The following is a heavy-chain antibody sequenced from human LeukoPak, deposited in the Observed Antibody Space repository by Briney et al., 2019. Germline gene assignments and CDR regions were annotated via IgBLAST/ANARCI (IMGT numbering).Heavy chain of an antibody. CDR2: ISGSGGNT. CDR1: GLTFSSYA. V-gene: IGHV3-23*01. D-gene: IGHD3-10*01. CDR3: AKDPSPREYYFDY. Sequence: GGSLRLSCAASGLTFSSYAMSWVRQAPGKGLEWVSAISGSGGNTYYADSVKGRFTISRDNSKNTLYVQMNSLRAEDTAVYYCAKDPSPREYYFDYWGQGTLVTVSS. J-gene: IGHJ4*02.